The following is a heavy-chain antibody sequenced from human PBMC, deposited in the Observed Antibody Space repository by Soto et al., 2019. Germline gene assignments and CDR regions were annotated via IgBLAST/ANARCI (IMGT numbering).Heavy chain of an antibody. D-gene: IGHD4-17*01. CDR1: GYTFTSYG. CDR2: ISAYNGNT. Sequence: QVRLVQSGAEVKKPGASVKVSCKASGYTFTSYGISWVRQAPGQGLEWMGWISAYNGNTNYAQKLQGRVTMTTDTAPSTAYMELRSLRSDDTAVYYCARDSGYGDYEAFVDVWGQGTTVTVSS. CDR3: ARDSGYGDYEAFVDV. J-gene: IGHJ6*02. V-gene: IGHV1-18*01.